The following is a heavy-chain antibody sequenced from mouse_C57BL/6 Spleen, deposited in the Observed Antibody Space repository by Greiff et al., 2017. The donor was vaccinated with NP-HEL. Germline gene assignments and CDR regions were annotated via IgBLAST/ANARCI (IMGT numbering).Heavy chain of an antibody. Sequence: VQLQQPGAELVKPGASVKMSCKASGYTFTSYWITWVKQRPGQGLEWIGDIYPGSGSTNYNEKFKSKATLTVDTSSSTAYMQRSSLTSEDSAVYYGARYYYGSKEYFEVWGTGTTVTVSS. D-gene: IGHD1-1*01. CDR1: GYTFTSYW. CDR3: ARYYYGSKEYFEV. V-gene: IGHV1-55*01. J-gene: IGHJ1*03. CDR2: IYPGSGST.